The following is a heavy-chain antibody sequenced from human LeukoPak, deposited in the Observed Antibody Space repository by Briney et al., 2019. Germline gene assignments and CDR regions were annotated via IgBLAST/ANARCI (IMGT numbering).Heavy chain of an antibody. D-gene: IGHD2-21*01. CDR2: ISSSSSYI. Sequence: PGGSLRLSCAASGFTFSSYSMNWVRQAPGKGLEWVSSISSSSSYIYYADSVKGRFTISRDNVKNSLYLQMNSLRAEDTAVYYCARDWSPVPIFSPDAFDIWGQGTMVTVSS. CDR3: ARDWSPVPIFSPDAFDI. CDR1: GFTFSSYS. V-gene: IGHV3-21*01. J-gene: IGHJ3*02.